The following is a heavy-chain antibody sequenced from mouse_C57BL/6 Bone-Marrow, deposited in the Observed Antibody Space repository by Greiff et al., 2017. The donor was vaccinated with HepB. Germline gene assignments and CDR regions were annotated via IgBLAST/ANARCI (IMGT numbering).Heavy chain of an antibody. Sequence: EVQLQESGGGLVKPGGSLKLSCAASGFTFSDYGMHWVRQAPEKGLEWVAYISSGSSTIYYADTVKGRFTISRDNAKNTLFLQMTSLRSEDTAMYYCAGYYGRGSPWFAYWGQGTLVTVSA. CDR2: ISSGSSTI. V-gene: IGHV5-17*01. CDR3: AGYYGRGSPWFAY. D-gene: IGHD1-1*01. CDR1: GFTFSDYG. J-gene: IGHJ3*01.